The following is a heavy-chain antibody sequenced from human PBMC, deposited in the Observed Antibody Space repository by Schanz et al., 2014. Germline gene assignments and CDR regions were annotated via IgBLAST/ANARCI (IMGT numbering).Heavy chain of an antibody. CDR1: GYTFSDSY. D-gene: IGHD3-9*01. V-gene: IGHV1-18*04. J-gene: IGHJ6*02. CDR2: ISTSNGNT. CDR3: ARVQDDILTGSEYYYGMDV. Sequence: QEQLVQSGAEVRKPGASVKVSCKASGYTFSDSYVHWVRQAPGQGLEWMGWISTSNGNTNYIQKLQGRVTMTTDTSTSTAYMELRSLRSDDTAVYYCARVQDDILTGSEYYYGMDVWGQGTTVTVSS.